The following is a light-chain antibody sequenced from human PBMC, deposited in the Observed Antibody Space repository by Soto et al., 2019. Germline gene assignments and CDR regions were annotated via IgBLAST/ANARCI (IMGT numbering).Light chain of an antibody. CDR1: QDINSD. V-gene: IGKV1-16*02. Sequence: DVQMTQSPSSLSASVGDSVTITCRASQDINSDLAWYQQRPGEAPKSLIFGASNLLDVVPSKFSGSGSGSEFTLTISSLQPEDSATYFCQQSKSHPPTFGRGTKVEI. CDR3: QQSKSHPPT. J-gene: IGKJ2*01. CDR2: GAS.